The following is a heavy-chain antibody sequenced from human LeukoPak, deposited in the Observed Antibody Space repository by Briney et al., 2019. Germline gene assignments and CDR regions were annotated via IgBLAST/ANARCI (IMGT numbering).Heavy chain of an antibody. Sequence: GRSLRLSCAASGFTFSSDGMHWVRQAPGKGLEWVSAISGSGGSTYYADSVKGRFTISRDNSKNTLYLQMNSLRAEATAVYYCAKVAGSGRYLASGLRFDYWGQGTLVTVSS. CDR2: ISGSGGST. CDR1: GFTFSSDG. D-gene: IGHD3-10*01. V-gene: IGHV3-23*01. CDR3: AKVAGSGRYLASGLRFDY. J-gene: IGHJ4*02.